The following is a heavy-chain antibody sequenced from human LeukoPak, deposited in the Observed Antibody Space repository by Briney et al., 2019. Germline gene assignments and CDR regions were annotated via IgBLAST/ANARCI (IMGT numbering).Heavy chain of an antibody. J-gene: IGHJ4*02. CDR2: ISSSGSTI. V-gene: IGHV3-11*04. Sequence: PGGSLRLSCAASGFTFSDYHMSWIRQAPGKGLEWVSYISSSGSTIYYADSVKGRFTISRDNAKNSLYLQMNGLRAEDTAVYYCARSAGYYYDSSGYYFDYWGQGTLVTVSS. D-gene: IGHD3-22*01. CDR3: ARSAGYYYDSSGYYFDY. CDR1: GFTFSDYH.